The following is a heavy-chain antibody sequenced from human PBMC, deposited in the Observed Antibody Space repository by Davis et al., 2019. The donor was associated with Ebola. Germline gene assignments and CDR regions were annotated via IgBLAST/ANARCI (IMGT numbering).Heavy chain of an antibody. D-gene: IGHD3-10*01. CDR1: GFTFDDYA. V-gene: IGHV3-9*01. CDR3: ARDVLGGVDY. CDR2: ISWNSGSI. Sequence: SLKISCAASGFTFDDYAMHWVRQAPGKGLEWVSGISWNSGSIGYADSVKGRFTISRDNAKNSLYLQMNSLRAEDTAVYYCARDVLGGVDYWGLGTLVTVSS. J-gene: IGHJ4*02.